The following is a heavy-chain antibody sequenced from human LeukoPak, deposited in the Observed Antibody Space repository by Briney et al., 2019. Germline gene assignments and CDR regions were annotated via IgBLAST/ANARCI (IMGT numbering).Heavy chain of an antibody. CDR3: ARYSYSGSDAFDI. CDR2: ISYSGSI. CDR1: GGPISSYY. Sequence: SETLSLTCIVSGGPISSYYWSWIRQPPGKGLEWIGYISYSGSINYNPSLKRRVTISVDTSKNQFSLKLSSVTAADTAVYYCARYSYSGSDAFDIWGQGTMVTVSS. V-gene: IGHV4-59*01. D-gene: IGHD1-26*01. J-gene: IGHJ3*02.